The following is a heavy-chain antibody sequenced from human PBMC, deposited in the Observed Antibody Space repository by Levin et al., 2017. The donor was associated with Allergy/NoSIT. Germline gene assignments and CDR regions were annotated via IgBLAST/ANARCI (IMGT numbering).Heavy chain of an antibody. D-gene: IGHD1-1*01. CDR1: GFTFSSYS. Sequence: GGSLRLSCAASGFTFSSYSMNWVRQAPGKGLEWVSSISSSSSYIYYADSVKGRFTISRDNAKNSLYLQMNSLRGEDTAVYYCARGPDFRMGTTSLDYWGQGTLVTVSS. V-gene: IGHV3-21*01. CDR3: ARGPDFRMGTTSLDY. J-gene: IGHJ4*02. CDR2: ISSSSSYI.